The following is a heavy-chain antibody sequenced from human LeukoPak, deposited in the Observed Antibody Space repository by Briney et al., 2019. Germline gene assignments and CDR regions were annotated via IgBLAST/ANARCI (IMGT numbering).Heavy chain of an antibody. J-gene: IGHJ4*02. CDR1: GCTFSTYW. Sequence: GGSLRLSCVASGCTFSTYWMSWVRQAPGKGLEWVANINQDGSGRYHVDSVKGRITISRDNDKNSLYLQMNSLRAEDTAVYYCARDPDYGDPGPFWDYWGQGTLVTVSS. D-gene: IGHD4-17*01. CDR2: INQDGSGR. CDR3: ARDPDYGDPGPFWDY. V-gene: IGHV3-7*01.